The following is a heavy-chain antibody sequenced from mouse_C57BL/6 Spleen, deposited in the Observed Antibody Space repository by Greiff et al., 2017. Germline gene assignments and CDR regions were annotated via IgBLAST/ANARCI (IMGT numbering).Heavy chain of an antibody. CDR3: ARDLAARAPYYAMDY. J-gene: IGHJ4*01. CDR2: ISDGGSYT. D-gene: IGHD3-1*01. Sequence: EVNVVESGGGLVKPGGSLKLSCAASGFTFSSYAMSWVRQTPEKRLEWVATISDGGSYTYYPDNVKGRFTISTDNAKNNLYLQMSHLKSEDTAMYYGARDLAARAPYYAMDYWGQGTSVTVSS. CDR1: GFTFSSYA. V-gene: IGHV5-4*01.